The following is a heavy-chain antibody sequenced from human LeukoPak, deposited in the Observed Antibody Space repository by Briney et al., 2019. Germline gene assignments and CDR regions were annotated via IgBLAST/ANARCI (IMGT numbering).Heavy chain of an antibody. Sequence: GGSLRLSCAASGFTVSSNYMSWVRQAPGKGLEWVSVIYSGGSTYYADSVKGRFTISRDNSKNTLYLQMNSLRAEDTAVYYCARVAPNDYGDVTTPFDYWGQGTLVTVSS. V-gene: IGHV3-66*01. D-gene: IGHD4-17*01. CDR2: IYSGGST. J-gene: IGHJ4*02. CDR1: GFTVSSNY. CDR3: ARVAPNDYGDVTTPFDY.